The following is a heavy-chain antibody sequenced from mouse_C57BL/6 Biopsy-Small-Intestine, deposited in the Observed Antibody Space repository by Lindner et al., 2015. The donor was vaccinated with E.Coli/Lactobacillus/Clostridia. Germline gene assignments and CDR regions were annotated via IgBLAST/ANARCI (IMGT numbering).Heavy chain of an antibody. CDR1: GYTFTSYG. Sequence: VQLQESGAELARPGASVKLSCKASGYTFTSYGISWVKQRTGQGLEWIGEIYPRSGNTYYNEKFKGKATLTADKSSSTAYMELRSLTSEDSAVYFCARRDDYVPFAYWGQGTLDTVSA. J-gene: IGHJ3*01. CDR3: ARRDDYVPFAY. CDR2: IYPRSGNT. V-gene: IGHV1-81*01. D-gene: IGHD2-4*01.